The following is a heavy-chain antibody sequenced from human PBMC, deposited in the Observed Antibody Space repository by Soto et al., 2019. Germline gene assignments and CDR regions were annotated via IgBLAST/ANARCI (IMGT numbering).Heavy chain of an antibody. CDR3: TKCKVGMGRSGWCYWFDP. V-gene: IGHV3-23*01. CDR1: GFTFSSFA. CDR2: IRESGGGD. Sequence: EVQLLESGGGLVQPGGSLRLSCEDSGFTFSSFAMNWVRQAPGKGLEWVSSIRESGGGDHYADSVKGRFTISRDNSKNTLYLHMKSLRAEDTAVYHCTKCKVGMGRSGWCYWFDPWGQGTQVTVSS. D-gene: IGHD6-19*01. J-gene: IGHJ5*02.